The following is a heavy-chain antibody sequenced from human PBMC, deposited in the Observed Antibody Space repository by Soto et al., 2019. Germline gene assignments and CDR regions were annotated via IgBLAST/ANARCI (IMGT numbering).Heavy chain of an antibody. CDR1: GFTFGSFG. CDR2: ISYDGTNK. Sequence: GGSLRLSCAASGFTFGSFGIHWVRQAPGKGLEWVAVISYDGTNKYYADSAKGRFTISRDNSKNTLYLQMNSLSAGDTAVYYCAKSFSGSGWYYFDHWGQGTLVTVSS. V-gene: IGHV3-30*18. CDR3: AKSFSGSGWYYFDH. D-gene: IGHD6-19*01. J-gene: IGHJ4*02.